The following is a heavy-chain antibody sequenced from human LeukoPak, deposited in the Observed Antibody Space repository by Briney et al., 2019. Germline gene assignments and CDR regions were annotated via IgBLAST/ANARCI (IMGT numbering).Heavy chain of an antibody. D-gene: IGHD6-19*01. V-gene: IGHV1-2*02. CDR2: INPNIGAT. CDR1: GDTFTGYY. Sequence: ASVKVSCKASGDTFTGYYMRWVRQAPGQGLEWMGGINPNIGATNYAQQFRGRFTMTRDTSSSTAYMELSRLRSDDTAGYYWARVASSGWHDITNWFDPWGQGALVTVSS. J-gene: IGHJ5*02. CDR3: ARVASSGWHDITNWFDP.